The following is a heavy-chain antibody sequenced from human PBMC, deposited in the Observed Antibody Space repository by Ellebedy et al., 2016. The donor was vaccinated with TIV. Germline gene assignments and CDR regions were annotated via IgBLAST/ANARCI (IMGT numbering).Heavy chain of an antibody. CDR3: AMSRAAAGTGFDY. CDR1: GYRFTSYW. J-gene: IGHJ4*02. Sequence: KVSCKGSGYRFTSYWIAWVRQMPGKGLEWMGIIYPGDSDTRYSPSFQGQVTISADKSISTAYLQWSSLKASDTAMYYCAMSRAAAGTGFDYWGQGTLVTVSS. CDR2: IYPGDSDT. V-gene: IGHV5-51*01. D-gene: IGHD6-13*01.